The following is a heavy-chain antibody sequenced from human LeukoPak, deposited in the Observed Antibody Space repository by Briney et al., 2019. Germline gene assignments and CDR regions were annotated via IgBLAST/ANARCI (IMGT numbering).Heavy chain of an antibody. CDR3: ARTQYYYDSSGYYYSGACDY. V-gene: IGHV2-26*01. Sequence: GSGPVLVKPTEILTLTCTVSGFSLSNARMGVSWIRQPPGKALEWLAHIFSNDEKSYSTSLKSRLTISKDTSKSQVVLTMTNMDPVDTATYYCARTQYYYDSSGYYYSGACDYWGQGTLVTVSS. CDR2: IFSNDEK. CDR1: GFSLSNARMG. J-gene: IGHJ4*02. D-gene: IGHD3-22*01.